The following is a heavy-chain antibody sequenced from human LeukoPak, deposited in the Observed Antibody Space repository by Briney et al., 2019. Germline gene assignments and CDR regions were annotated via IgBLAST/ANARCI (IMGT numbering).Heavy chain of an antibody. J-gene: IGHJ5*02. D-gene: IGHD2-2*01. Sequence: SQTLSLTCAISGDSVSSNSVTWNWIRQTPSRGLEWLGRTYYRSTWYNDYAVSVRGRITVNPDTSKNQFSLHLNSVTPEGTAVYYCARRLTQYDCFDPWGQGILVTVSS. CDR1: GDSVSSNSVT. CDR3: ARRLTQYDCFDP. CDR2: TYYRSTWYN. V-gene: IGHV6-1*01.